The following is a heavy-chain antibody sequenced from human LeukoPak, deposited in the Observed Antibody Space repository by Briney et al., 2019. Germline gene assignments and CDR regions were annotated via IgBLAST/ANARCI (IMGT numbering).Heavy chain of an antibody. Sequence: GGSLRLSCAASGFTFSSYWMSWVRQAPGEWLEWVANIKQDGTEKYYMDSVKGRFSISRDNAKNSLYLQMNALRAEDTAVYYCARDVRPDYWGQGTLVTVST. J-gene: IGHJ4*02. D-gene: IGHD6-6*01. V-gene: IGHV3-7*04. CDR1: GFTFSSYW. CDR3: ARDVRPDY. CDR2: IKQDGTEK.